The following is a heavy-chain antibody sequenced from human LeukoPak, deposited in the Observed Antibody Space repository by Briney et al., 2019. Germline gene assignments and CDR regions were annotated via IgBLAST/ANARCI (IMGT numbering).Heavy chain of an antibody. CDR1: GFTFANNA. V-gene: IGHV3-23*01. D-gene: IGHD3-10*01. Sequence: GGSLRLSCAASGFTFANNAMSWVRQPPGKGLEWVSGISGGGGTTEYADSVKGRLTVSRDNSKNTLYLQMNGLRAEDTAVYYCAKSVYHSGNFWGQGTLVTVSS. J-gene: IGHJ4*02. CDR3: AKSVYHSGNF. CDR2: ISGGGGTT.